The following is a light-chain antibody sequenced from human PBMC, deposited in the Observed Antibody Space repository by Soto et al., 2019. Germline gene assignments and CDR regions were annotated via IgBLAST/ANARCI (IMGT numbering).Light chain of an antibody. Sequence: DIQMTHSPSTLSASVGDRVTITCRARQSISSWLAWYQQKPGKAPKLLIYDASSLESGVPSRFSGSGSGTEFTLTISSLQPDDFATYYCQQYNSYSGTFGQGTKVDIK. CDR3: QQYNSYSGT. CDR1: QSISSW. CDR2: DAS. J-gene: IGKJ1*01. V-gene: IGKV1-5*01.